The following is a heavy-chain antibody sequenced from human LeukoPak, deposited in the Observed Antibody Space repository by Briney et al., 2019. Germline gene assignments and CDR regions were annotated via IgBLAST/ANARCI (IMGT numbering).Heavy chain of an antibody. CDR3: AYMRGLYYGIDY. D-gene: IGHD3-10*01. V-gene: IGHV3-23*01. Sequence: TGGSLRLSCAAPGFTFSSYAMTWVRQAPGKGLEWVSSISGSDGSTYYADSVKGRFTISRDNSRNTLYLQMNSLRAEDTAVYYCAYMRGLYYGIDYWGQGTLVTVSS. CDR1: GFTFSSYA. CDR2: ISGSDGST. J-gene: IGHJ4*02.